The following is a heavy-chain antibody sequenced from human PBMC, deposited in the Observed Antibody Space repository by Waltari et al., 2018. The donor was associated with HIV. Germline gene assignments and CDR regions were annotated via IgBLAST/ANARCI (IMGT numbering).Heavy chain of an antibody. V-gene: IGHV2-70*15. Sequence: QVTLRESGPALVKPTQTLTLTCTFSGFSLSTSGMCVSWIRQPPGKALEWLARIDWDDDKYYSTSLKTRLTISKDTAKNQVVLTMTNMDPVDTATYYCARIRGSSSKEGYYYGMDVWGQGTTVTVSS. CDR3: ARIRGSSSKEGYYYGMDV. J-gene: IGHJ6*02. CDR1: GFSLSTSGMC. D-gene: IGHD6-6*01. CDR2: IDWDDDK.